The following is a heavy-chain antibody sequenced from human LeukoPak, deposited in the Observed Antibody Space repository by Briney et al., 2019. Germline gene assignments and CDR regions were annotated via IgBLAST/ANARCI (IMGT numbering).Heavy chain of an antibody. V-gene: IGHV3-48*03. J-gene: IGHJ4*02. CDR3: VRGDRYFFDY. CDR2: IGNTGRSI. CDR1: GFRFSSYE. Sequence: GGSLRLSCAASGFRFSSYEMDWVRQAPGRGLEWVSYIGNTGRSIYYVDSVKGRFTVSRDNAKNSLYLQMNSLRAEDTAIYYCVRGDRYFFDYWGQGTLVTVSS. D-gene: IGHD1-14*01.